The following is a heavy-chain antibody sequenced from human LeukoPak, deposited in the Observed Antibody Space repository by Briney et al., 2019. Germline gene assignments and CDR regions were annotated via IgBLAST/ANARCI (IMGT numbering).Heavy chain of an antibody. Sequence: EGSLRLSCAPSGFTFDNLAMTWVRQAPGKGLEWVSEITGSGGSTYYADSVKGRFTISRDNSKNTLYLQMNSLRAEDTAIYYCARELFDFDYWGQGTLVTVSS. CDR3: ARELFDFDY. V-gene: IGHV3-23*01. CDR1: GFTFDNLA. D-gene: IGHD3-10*01. CDR2: ITGSGGST. J-gene: IGHJ4*02.